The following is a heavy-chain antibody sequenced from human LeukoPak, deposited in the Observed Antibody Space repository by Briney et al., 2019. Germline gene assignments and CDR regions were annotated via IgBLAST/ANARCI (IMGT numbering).Heavy chain of an antibody. CDR1: GGSFSGYY. CDR2: IYYTGST. J-gene: IGHJ5*02. CDR3: ARVEDSGYDYRGRFDP. V-gene: IGHV4-34*11. D-gene: IGHD5-12*01. Sequence: SETLSLTCAVYGGSFSGYYWSWIRQPPGKGLEWIGYIYYTGSTYYNPSLKSRVTISVDTSKNQFSLKLSSVTAADTAVYYCARVEDSGYDYRGRFDPWGQGTLVTVSS.